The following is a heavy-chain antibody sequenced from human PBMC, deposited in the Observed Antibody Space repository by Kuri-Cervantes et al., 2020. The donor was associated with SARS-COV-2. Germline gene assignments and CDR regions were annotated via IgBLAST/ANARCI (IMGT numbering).Heavy chain of an antibody. V-gene: IGHV4-61*09. J-gene: IGHJ6*03. D-gene: IGHD3-16*01. CDR2: IYTSGST. CDR1: GGSISSGSYY. CDR3: ARDGHSYDYYYHYFYMDV. Sequence: SETLSLTCTVSGGSISSGSYYWSWIRQPAGKGLEWIGYIYTSGSTNYNPSLKSRVTISVDTSKNQFSLKLSPVTATDTAVYYCARDGHSYDYYYHYFYMDVWGKGTTVTVSS.